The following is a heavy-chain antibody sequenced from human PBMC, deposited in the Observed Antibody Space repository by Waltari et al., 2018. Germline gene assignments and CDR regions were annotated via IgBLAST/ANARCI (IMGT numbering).Heavy chain of an antibody. V-gene: IGHV3-9*01. CDR1: GFTFDDYA. D-gene: IGHD3-3*01. Sequence: EVQLVESGGGLVQPGRSLRLSCAASGFTFDDYAMHWVRQAPGKGLEWVSGIIWNSGSIGYADSVKGRFTISRDNAKNSLYLQMNSLRAEDTALYYCAKDSGITIFGVVMIWGQGTLVTVSS. CDR3: AKDSGITIFGVVMI. CDR2: IIWNSGSI. J-gene: IGHJ4*02.